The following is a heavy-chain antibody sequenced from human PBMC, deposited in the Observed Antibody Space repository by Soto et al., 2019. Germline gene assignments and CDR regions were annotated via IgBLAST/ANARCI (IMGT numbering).Heavy chain of an antibody. D-gene: IGHD3-9*01. J-gene: IGHJ4*02. CDR2: ISSSSSYI. V-gene: IGHV3-21*01. CDR1: GFTFSSYS. Sequence: PGGSLRLSCAASGFTFSSYSMNWVRQAPGKGLEWVSSISSSSSYIYYADSVKGRFTISRDNAKNSLYLQMNSLRAEDTAVYYCARDPILNYDILTGYYDYWGQGTLVTVSS. CDR3: ARDPILNYDILTGYYDY.